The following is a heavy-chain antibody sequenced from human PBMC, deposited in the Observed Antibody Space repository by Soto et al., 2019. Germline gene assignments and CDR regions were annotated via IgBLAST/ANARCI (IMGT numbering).Heavy chain of an antibody. D-gene: IGHD3-22*01. CDR1: GFTFSSYA. Sequence: GGSLRLSCAASGFTFSSYAMSWVRQAPGKGLEWVSAISGSGGSTYYADSVKGRFTISRDNSKNTLYLQMNSLRAEDTAVYYCAKVYNSGTYYYDSSGYWGQGTPVPVSS. J-gene: IGHJ4*02. CDR2: ISGSGGST. CDR3: AKVYNSGTYYYDSSGY. V-gene: IGHV3-23*01.